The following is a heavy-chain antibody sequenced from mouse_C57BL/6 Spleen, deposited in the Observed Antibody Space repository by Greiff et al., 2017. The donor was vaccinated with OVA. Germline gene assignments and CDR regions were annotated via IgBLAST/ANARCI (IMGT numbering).Heavy chain of an antibody. CDR1: GYSITSCYF. D-gene: IGHD2-4*01. CDR3: ARDHHDYGRCWFAY. V-gene: IGHV3-6*01. CDR2: ISYDGSN. Sequence: EVKLLESGPGLVKPSQSLSLTCSVSGYSITSCYFWYWIRQPPGNKLEWTGYISYDGSNNYNPTLKNRISITRDTSKNQFFLKLNSVTTEDTATYYCARDHHDYGRCWFAYWGQGTLVTVSS. J-gene: IGHJ3*01.